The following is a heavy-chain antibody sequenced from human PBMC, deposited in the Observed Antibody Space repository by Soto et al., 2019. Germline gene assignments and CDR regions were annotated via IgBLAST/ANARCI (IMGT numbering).Heavy chain of an antibody. V-gene: IGHV3-23*01. CDR2: ISGSGGST. J-gene: IGHJ6*02. CDR3: AKKNYDGGDYYYGMDV. Sequence: GGSLRLSCAASGFTFSSYAMSWVRQAPGKGLEWVSAISGSGGSTYYADSVKGRFTISRDNSKNTQYLQMNSLRAEDTAVYYCAKKNYDGGDYYYGMDVWGQGTTVTVSS. CDR1: GFTFSSYA. D-gene: IGHD1-7*01.